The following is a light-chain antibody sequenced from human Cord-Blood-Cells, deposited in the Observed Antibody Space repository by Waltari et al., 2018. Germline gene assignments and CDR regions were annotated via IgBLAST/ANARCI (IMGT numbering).Light chain of an antibody. Sequence: DIHMTQSPSSLPASVGDRVTTTCRASQSISSYLNLYQQKPGKAPKLLIYAASRLQSWVPSRCSGSGSGTYFTLSISSVQPEDFATYYCQQSYSTIAFGQGTRLEIK. CDR3: QQSYSTIA. CDR2: AAS. J-gene: IGKJ5*01. V-gene: IGKV1-39*01. CDR1: QSISSY.